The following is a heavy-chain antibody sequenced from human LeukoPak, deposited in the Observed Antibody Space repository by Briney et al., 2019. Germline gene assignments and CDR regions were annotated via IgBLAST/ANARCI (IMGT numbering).Heavy chain of an antibody. Sequence: AGGSLRLSCAASGFTFSSYSMNWVRQAPGKGLEWVSYISSSSSTIYYADSVKGRFTISRDNSKNTLYLQMNSLRAEDTAVYYCARDLSGSYYHFDYWGQGTLVTVSS. CDR3: ARDLSGSYYHFDY. CDR2: ISSSSSTI. D-gene: IGHD1-26*01. J-gene: IGHJ4*02. CDR1: GFTFSSYS. V-gene: IGHV3-48*01.